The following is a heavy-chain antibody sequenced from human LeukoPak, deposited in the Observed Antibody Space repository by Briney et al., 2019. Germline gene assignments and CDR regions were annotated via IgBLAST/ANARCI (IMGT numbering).Heavy chain of an antibody. CDR2: INSDGSST. V-gene: IGHV3-74*01. CDR1: GFTFSSYW. Sequence: PGGSLRLSCAASGFTFSSYWMHWVRRAPGKGLVWVSRINSDGSSTSYADSVKGRFTISRDNAKNTLYLQMNSLRAEDTAVYYCARGWHYYGFDRINYYFDYWGQGTLVTVSS. CDR3: ARGWHYYGFDRINYYFDY. J-gene: IGHJ4*02. D-gene: IGHD3-10*01.